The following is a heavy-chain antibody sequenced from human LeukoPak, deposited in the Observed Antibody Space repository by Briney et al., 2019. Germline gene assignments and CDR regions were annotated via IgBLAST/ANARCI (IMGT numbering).Heavy chain of an antibody. V-gene: IGHV5-51*01. Sequence: GESLKISCKGSGYRFTSYWIGWVRQMPGKGLEWMGIIYPGDSDTRYSPSFQGQVTISADKSISTAYLQWSSLKASDTAMYYCARHAYYYDNSGYYFGYWGQGTLVTVSS. D-gene: IGHD3-22*01. CDR1: GYRFTSYW. J-gene: IGHJ4*02. CDR3: ARHAYYYDNSGYYFGY. CDR2: IYPGDSDT.